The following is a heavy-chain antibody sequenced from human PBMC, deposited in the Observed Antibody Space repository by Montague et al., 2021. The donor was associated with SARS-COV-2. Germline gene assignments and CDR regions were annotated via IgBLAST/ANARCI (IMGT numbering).Heavy chain of an antibody. CDR1: GFSLNTDGVG. D-gene: IGHD3-3*01. CDR2: XYWDGDR. V-gene: IGHV2-5*02. J-gene: IGHJ3*01. Sequence: PALVKPTQTLTLTCVFSGFSLNTDGVGVAWIRRPPGKALEWLALXYWDGDRRYSPSLKARLTITKDTSKNRVVLTMTNLDPVDTATYYCARRYDFYRAEAFDVWGQGTMLTVSS. CDR3: ARRYDFYRAEAFDV.